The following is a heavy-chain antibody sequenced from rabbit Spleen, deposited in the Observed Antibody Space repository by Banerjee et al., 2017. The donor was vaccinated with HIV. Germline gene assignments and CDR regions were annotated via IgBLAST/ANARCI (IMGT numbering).Heavy chain of an antibody. CDR2: IYPGSSGST. Sequence: QSLEESGGGLVQPEGSLTLTCKASGFSFSSTYYMCWVRQAPGKGLEWIACIYPGSSGSTYYASWAKGRFTISKTSSTTVTLQMPGLTAADTATYFCARDTGSSFSTYGMDLWGQGTLVTVS. CDR3: ARDTGSSFSTYGMDL. J-gene: IGHJ6*01. V-gene: IGHV1S40*01. CDR1: GFSFSSTYY. D-gene: IGHD8-1*01.